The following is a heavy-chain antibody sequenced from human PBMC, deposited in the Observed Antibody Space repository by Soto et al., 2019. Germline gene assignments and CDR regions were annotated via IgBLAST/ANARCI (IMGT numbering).Heavy chain of an antibody. CDR1: GFTFSSYG. D-gene: IGHD3-10*01. J-gene: IGHJ4*02. CDR3: ANKGGPSGPGDY. Sequence: GGSLRLSCAASGFTFSSYGMHWVRQAPGKGLEWVAVISYDGSNKYYADSVKGRFTISRDNSKNTLYLQMNSLRAEDTAVYYCANKGGPSGPGDYWGQGTLVTVS. CDR2: ISYDGSNK. V-gene: IGHV3-30*18.